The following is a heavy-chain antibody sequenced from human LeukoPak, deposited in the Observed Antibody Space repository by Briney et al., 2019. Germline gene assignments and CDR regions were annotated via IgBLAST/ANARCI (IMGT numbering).Heavy chain of an antibody. CDR3: AREEVGATDY. V-gene: IGHV4-61*09. CDR2: IYTSGST. D-gene: IGHD1-26*01. J-gene: IGHJ4*02. CDR1: GGSISSGSYY. Sequence: SQTLSLTCTVSGGSISSGSYYWSWIRQPAGKGLEWIGHIYTSGSTNYNPSLKSRVTISVDTSKNQFSLKLSSVTAADTAVYYCAREEVGATDYWGQGTLVIVSS.